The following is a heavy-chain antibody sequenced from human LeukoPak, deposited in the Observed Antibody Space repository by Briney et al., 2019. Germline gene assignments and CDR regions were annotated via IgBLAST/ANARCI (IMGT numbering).Heavy chain of an antibody. D-gene: IGHD3-22*01. Sequence: GRSLRLSCAASGFTFNGHSMHWVRQAPGKGLEWVAHISYDGSNTFFADSVKGRFTTSRDNSRYTVYLQMNSLRREDTAFYYCVRRAAYYDSSGYLAPDYYFDLWGQGTLVTVSS. CDR2: ISYDGSNT. CDR3: VRRAAYYDSSGYLAPDYYFDL. CDR1: GFTFNGHS. J-gene: IGHJ4*02. V-gene: IGHV3-30*04.